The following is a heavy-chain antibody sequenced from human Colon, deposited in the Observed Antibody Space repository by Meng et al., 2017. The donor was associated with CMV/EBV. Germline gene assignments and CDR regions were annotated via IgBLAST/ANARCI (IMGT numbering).Heavy chain of an antibody. V-gene: IGHV4-38-2*02. CDR1: GYSISSGYY. CDR2: IYHSGST. CDR3: ARDRIGGDVLLWFGELQYYYYGMDV. Sequence: GSLRLSCTVFGYSISSGYYWGWIRQPPGKGLEWIGSIYHSGSTYYNPSLKSRVTISVDTSKNQFSLKLSSVTAADTAVYYCARDRIGGDVLLWFGELQYYYYGMDVWGQGTTVTVSS. D-gene: IGHD3-10*01. J-gene: IGHJ6*02.